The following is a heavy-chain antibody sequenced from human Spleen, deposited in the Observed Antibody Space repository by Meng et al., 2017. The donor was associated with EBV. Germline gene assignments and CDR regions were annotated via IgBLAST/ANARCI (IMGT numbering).Heavy chain of an antibody. J-gene: IGHJ5*02. V-gene: IGHV4-30-2*01. CDR3: ARGGQYYYVNWFDP. CDR2: IYHDGSA. D-gene: IGHD3-10*02. Sequence: QAPPQGSGPGLVKPSETLSLSCDVSGGSITTGGYSWSWIRQPPGKGLEWIGYIYHDGSAYCNPSLRSRVTISEDRSKNQFSLKLSSVTAADTAVYYCARGGQYYYVNWFDPWGQGTLVTVSS. CDR1: GGSITTGGYS.